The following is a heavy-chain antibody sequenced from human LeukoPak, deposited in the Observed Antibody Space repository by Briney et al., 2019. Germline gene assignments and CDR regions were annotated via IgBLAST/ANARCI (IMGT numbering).Heavy chain of an antibody. D-gene: IGHD3-3*01. CDR3: LVFLG. Sequence: HSGGSLRLSCAASGFTVSSQYMIWVRQAPGKGLEWVSAIYGAGATSYPDSMKGRFTISRDNAKNSLYLQMNSLRPEDTAVYYCLVFLGGGQGILVTVSS. CDR1: GFTVSSQY. V-gene: IGHV3-66*01. J-gene: IGHJ4*02. CDR2: IYGAGAT.